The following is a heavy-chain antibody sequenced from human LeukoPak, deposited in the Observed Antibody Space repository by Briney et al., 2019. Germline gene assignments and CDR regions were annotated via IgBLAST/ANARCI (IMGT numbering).Heavy chain of an antibody. CDR1: DFILSTYA. CDR2: ISGNGAHP. Sequence: PGGSLGLSCTASDFILSTYAMSWVRQAPGKGLEWVSSISGNGAHPYYADSVRGRFSISRDFSRNAVFLQMSSLRVEDTATYYCAKAVDGRGYYFERGADFWSQGTMVTVSS. D-gene: IGHD3-22*01. CDR3: AKAVDGRGYYFERGADF. J-gene: IGHJ4*02. V-gene: IGHV3-23*01.